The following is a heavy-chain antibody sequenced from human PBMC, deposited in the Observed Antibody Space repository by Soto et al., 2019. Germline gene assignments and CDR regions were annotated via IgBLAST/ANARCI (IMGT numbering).Heavy chain of an antibody. CDR3: ARGVLRYFDWLLNNFDY. D-gene: IGHD3-9*01. V-gene: IGHV3-33*01. CDR1: GFTFSSYG. CDR2: IWYDGSNK. Sequence: ESGGGVVQPGRSLRLSCAASGFTFSSYGMHWVRQAPGKGLEWVAVIWYDGSNKYYADSVKGRFTISRDNSKNTLYLQMNSLRAEDTAVYYCARGVLRYFDWLLNNFDYWGQGTLVTVSS. J-gene: IGHJ4*02.